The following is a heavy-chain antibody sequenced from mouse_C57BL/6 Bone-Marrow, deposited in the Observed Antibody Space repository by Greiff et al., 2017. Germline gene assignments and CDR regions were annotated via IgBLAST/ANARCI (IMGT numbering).Heavy chain of an antibody. CDR3: ARHSNYGYSMDY. Sequence: VQLQQSGAELVRPGTSVKMSCKASGYTFTNYWIGWAKQRPGHGLEWIGDIYPGGGYTNYNEKFKGKATLTADKSSSTAYMQFSSLTSEDSAIYYCARHSNYGYSMDYWGQGTSVTVSS. J-gene: IGHJ4*01. CDR1: GYTFTNYW. CDR2: IYPGGGYT. D-gene: IGHD2-5*01. V-gene: IGHV1-63*01.